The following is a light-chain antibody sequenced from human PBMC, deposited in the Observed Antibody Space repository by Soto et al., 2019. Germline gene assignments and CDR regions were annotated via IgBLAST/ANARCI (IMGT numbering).Light chain of an antibody. CDR1: QSVSSN. CDR3: QQYHNWPRT. CDR2: DAS. Sequence: IMLTQSPATLSVSPGERATLSCRASQSVSSNFAWYQQQPGQAPRLLIYDASTRAAGIPARFSGSGSGTDFTLTISSLQSEDFAVYYCQQYHNWPRTFGQGTKVDIK. J-gene: IGKJ1*01. V-gene: IGKV3-15*01.